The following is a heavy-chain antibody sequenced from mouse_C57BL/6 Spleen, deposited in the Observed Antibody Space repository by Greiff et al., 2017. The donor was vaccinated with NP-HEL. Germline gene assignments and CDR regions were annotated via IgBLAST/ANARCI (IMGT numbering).Heavy chain of an antibody. D-gene: IGHD5-5*01. CDR2: IYPRGGST. CDR1: GYTFTSYD. J-gene: IGHJ1*03. Sequence: QVQLQQSGPELVKPGASVKLSCKASGYTFTSYDINWVKQRPGQGLEWIGWIYPRGGSTKYNEKFKGKATLTVDTSSSTAYMELHSLTSEDSAVYYCARPPLPKRYFDVWGTGTTVTVSS. V-gene: IGHV1-85*01. CDR3: ARPPLPKRYFDV.